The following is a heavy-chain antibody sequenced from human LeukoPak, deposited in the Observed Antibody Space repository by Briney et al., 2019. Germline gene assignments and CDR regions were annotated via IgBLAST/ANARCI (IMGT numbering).Heavy chain of an antibody. CDR1: GFTFSSYA. V-gene: IGHV3-23*01. J-gene: IGHJ4*02. CDR3: AKDRYSSGWYRDPTALFDH. CDR2: ISGSGGST. Sequence: PGGSLRLSCAASGFTFSSYAMSWVRQAPGKGLEWVSAISGSGGSTYYADSVKGRFTISRDNSKNTLYLQMNSLRAEDTAVYYCAKDRYSSGWYRDPTALFDHWGQGTLVTVSS. D-gene: IGHD6-19*01.